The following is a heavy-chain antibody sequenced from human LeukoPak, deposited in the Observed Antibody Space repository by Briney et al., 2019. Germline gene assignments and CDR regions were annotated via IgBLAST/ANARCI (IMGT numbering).Heavy chain of an antibody. Sequence: ASVKVSCKVSGYTLTELSMHWVRQAPGKGLEWMGGFDPEDGETIYAQKFQGRVTMTEDTSTDTAYMELSSLRSEDTAVYYCATVSPGHDYDGPELDYWGQGTLVTVSS. D-gene: IGHD4-23*01. CDR2: FDPEDGET. CDR1: GYTLTELS. V-gene: IGHV1-24*01. J-gene: IGHJ4*02. CDR3: ATVSPGHDYDGPELDY.